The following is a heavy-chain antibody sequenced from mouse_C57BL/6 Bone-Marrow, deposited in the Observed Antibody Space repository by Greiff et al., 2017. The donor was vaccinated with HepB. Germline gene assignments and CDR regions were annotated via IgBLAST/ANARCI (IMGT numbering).Heavy chain of an antibody. CDR3: ARVADYDVDY. CDR1: GYSITSGYY. J-gene: IGHJ4*01. D-gene: IGHD2-4*01. CDR2: ISYDGSN. Sequence: VQLQQSGPGLVKPSQSLSLTCSVTGYSITSGYYWNWIRQFPGNKLEWMGYISYDGSNNYNPSLKNRISITRDTSKNQFFLKLNSVTTEDTATYYCARVADYDVDYWDQGTSVTVSS. V-gene: IGHV3-6*01.